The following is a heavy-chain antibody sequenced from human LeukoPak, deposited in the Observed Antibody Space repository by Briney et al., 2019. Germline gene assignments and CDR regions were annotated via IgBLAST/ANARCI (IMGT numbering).Heavy chain of an antibody. D-gene: IGHD3-3*01. CDR3: ARELYDFWSGYYNLYFDY. CDR2: ISPYNGNT. V-gene: IGHV1-18*01. Sequence: ASVKVSCKASGSPFTSYGISWVRQAPGQGLEWMGWISPYNGNTNYAQKLQGRVTMTTDTSTSTAYMELRSLRSDDTAVYYCARELYDFWSGYYNLYFDYWGQGTLVTVSS. CDR1: GSPFTSYG. J-gene: IGHJ4*02.